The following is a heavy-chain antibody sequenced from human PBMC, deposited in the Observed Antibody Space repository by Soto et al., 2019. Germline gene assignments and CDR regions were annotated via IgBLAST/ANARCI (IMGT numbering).Heavy chain of an antibody. V-gene: IGHV3-30-3*01. Sequence: QVQLVESGGGVVQPGRSLRLSCAASGFTVSSYTMHWVRQAPGKGLEWVAVISYDGSNKYYAYSVKGRFTISRDNSKNTLYLQMNSLRTEDTAVYYCARDPSGTYFFDYWGQGTLVTVSS. CDR1: GFTVSSYT. J-gene: IGHJ4*02. CDR2: ISYDGSNK. CDR3: ARDPSGTYFFDY. D-gene: IGHD1-26*01.